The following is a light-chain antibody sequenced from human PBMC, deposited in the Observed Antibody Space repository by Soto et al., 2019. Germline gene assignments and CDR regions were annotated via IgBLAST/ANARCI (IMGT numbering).Light chain of an antibody. V-gene: IGKV3-11*01. CDR2: DAS. CDR3: QQRSNWPSVT. J-gene: IGKJ4*01. Sequence: EIVLKQSPATLSFSPGERATLSCRASQSVNIYLGWYQQRPGQAPRLLIYDASTRATGIPARFSGSGSETEFTLTISSLEPEDFGVYYCQQRSNWPSVTFGGGTKVEIK. CDR1: QSVNIY.